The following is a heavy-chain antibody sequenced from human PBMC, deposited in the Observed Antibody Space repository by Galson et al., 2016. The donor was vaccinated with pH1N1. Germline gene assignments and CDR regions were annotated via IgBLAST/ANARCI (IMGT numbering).Heavy chain of an antibody. CDR3: ARDQAFSVPHQLDF. Sequence: SLRLSCAASGFTFINYAMSWVRQAPGKGLEWVSTISGTGDPTYYADSVKGRFTISRDNAKNSLYLQMNSLRAEDTAIYYCARDQAFSVPHQLDFWGQGSLVTVSS. CDR1: GFTFINYA. CDR2: ISGTGDPT. D-gene: IGHD2-2*01. J-gene: IGHJ4*02. V-gene: IGHV3-23*01.